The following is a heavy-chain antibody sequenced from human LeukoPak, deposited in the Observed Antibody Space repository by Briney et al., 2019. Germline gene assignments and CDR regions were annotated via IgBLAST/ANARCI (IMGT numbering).Heavy chain of an antibody. CDR3: ARATSAYYDFWSGYLDLTAYYYYYMDV. D-gene: IGHD3-3*01. Sequence: SETLSLTCTVSGGSISSHYWSWIRQPPGKGLEWIGYIYYSGSTNYNPSLKSRVTISVDTSKNQFPLKLSSVTAADTAVYYCARATSAYYDFWSGYLDLTAYYYYYMDVWGKGTTVTVSS. CDR2: IYYSGST. CDR1: GGSISSHY. V-gene: IGHV4-59*11. J-gene: IGHJ6*03.